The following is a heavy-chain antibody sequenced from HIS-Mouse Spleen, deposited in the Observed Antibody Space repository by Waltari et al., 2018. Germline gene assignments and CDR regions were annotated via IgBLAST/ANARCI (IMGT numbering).Heavy chain of an antibody. CDR2: IYYRGST. D-gene: IGHD2-2*01. CDR3: ARGGIVVVPAYYFDY. V-gene: IGHV4-39*07. CDR1: GGSISSSSYY. J-gene: IGHJ4*02. Sequence: QLQLQESGPGLVKPSETLSLTCTVSGGSISSSSYYWGWIRKPPGKGLEWIGSIYYRGSTYYNPSLKGRVTISVDTSKNQYSLKLGSVTAADTAVYYCARGGIVVVPAYYFDYWGQGTLVTVSS.